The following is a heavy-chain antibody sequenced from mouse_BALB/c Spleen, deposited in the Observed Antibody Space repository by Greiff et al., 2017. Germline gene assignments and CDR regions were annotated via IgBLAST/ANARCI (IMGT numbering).Heavy chain of an antibody. D-gene: IGHD2-12*01. Sequence: VQLQQSGAELVRSGASVKLSCTASGFNIKDYYMHWVKQRPEQGLEWIGWIDPENGDTEYAPKFQGKATMTADTSSNTAYLQLSSLTSEDTAVYYCNAGDDAAFDYWGQGTTLTVSS. CDR2: IDPENGDT. CDR3: NAGDDAAFDY. V-gene: IGHV14-4*02. J-gene: IGHJ2*01. CDR1: GFNIKDYY.